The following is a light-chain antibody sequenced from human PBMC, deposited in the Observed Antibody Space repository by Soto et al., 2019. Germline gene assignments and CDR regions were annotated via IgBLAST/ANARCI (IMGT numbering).Light chain of an antibody. V-gene: IGLV1-51*01. Sequence: QSVLTQPPSVSAAPGQKVTISCSGSRSNFGNNYVSWYQQLPGTAPKLLIYDNNKRPSGIPDRFSGSKSATSATLDITALQTGDEADYYCGAWDSSLMGVVFGGGTKLTVL. CDR2: DNN. CDR1: RSNFGNNY. J-gene: IGLJ2*01. CDR3: GAWDSSLMGVV.